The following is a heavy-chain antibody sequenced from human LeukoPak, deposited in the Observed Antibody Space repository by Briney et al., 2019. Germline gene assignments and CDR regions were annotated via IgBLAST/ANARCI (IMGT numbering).Heavy chain of an antibody. Sequence: SETLSLTCTVSGASITSADYYWGWIRQPPGKGLEWIGSVLFTGDTYYTPSLKSRVTISVHTSNKEFSLNLSSVTAADTAVYYCARVSRRATASGSYYYYYMDVWGKGTTVTVSS. CDR1: GASITSADYY. CDR3: ARVSRRATASGSYYYYYMDV. J-gene: IGHJ6*03. CDR2: VLFTGDT. D-gene: IGHD1-26*01. V-gene: IGHV4-39*02.